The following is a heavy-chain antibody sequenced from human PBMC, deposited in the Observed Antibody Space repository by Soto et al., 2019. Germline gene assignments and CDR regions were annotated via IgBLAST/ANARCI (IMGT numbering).Heavy chain of an antibody. D-gene: IGHD6-13*01. CDR3: AKDEYSSSWFDY. V-gene: IGHV3-23*01. Sequence: PGGSLRLSCAASGFTFSSYAMSWVRQAPGRGLEWVSAISGSGGSTYYADSVKGRFTISRDNSKNTLYLQMNSLRAEDTAVYYCAKDEYSSSWFDYWGQGTLVTVSS. CDR1: GFTFSSYA. CDR2: ISGSGGST. J-gene: IGHJ4*02.